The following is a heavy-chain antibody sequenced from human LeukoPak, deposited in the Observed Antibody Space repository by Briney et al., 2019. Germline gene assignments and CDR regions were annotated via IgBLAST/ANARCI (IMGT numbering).Heavy chain of an antibody. V-gene: IGHV3-48*03. Sequence: GGSLRLSCTASGFTFSSYEMNWVRQAPGKGLEWVSDISSSGSPIYYADSVKGRFTVSRDNAKNSLYLQMNSLRDEDTAVYYCAREWLWLVDYWGQGTLVTVSS. CDR1: GFTFSSYE. J-gene: IGHJ4*02. D-gene: IGHD6-19*01. CDR3: AREWLWLVDY. CDR2: ISSSGSPI.